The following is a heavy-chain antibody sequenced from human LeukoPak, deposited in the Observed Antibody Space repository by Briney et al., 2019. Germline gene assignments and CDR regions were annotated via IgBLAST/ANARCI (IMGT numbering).Heavy chain of an antibody. D-gene: IGHD4-4*01. J-gene: IGHJ5*02. CDR3: TTDLGYSNYVGWFDP. Sequence: GGSLRLSCAASGFTFSNAWMSWVRQAPGKGLEWVGRIKSKTDGGTTDYAAPVKGRFTISRDDSKNTLYLQMNSLKTEDTAVYYCTTDLGYSNYVGWFDPWGQGTLVTVSS. V-gene: IGHV3-15*01. CDR1: GFTFSNAW. CDR2: IKSKTDGGTT.